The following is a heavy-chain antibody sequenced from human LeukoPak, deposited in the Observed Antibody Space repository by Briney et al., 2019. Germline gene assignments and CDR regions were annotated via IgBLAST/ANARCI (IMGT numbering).Heavy chain of an antibody. J-gene: IGHJ6*03. Sequence: PGGCLRLSCAVSGFTFSSYAMHWVRQAPGKGLEWVAFIRYDGSNKYYADSVKGRFTISRDNAKNSLYLQMNSLGPEDTAVYYCARDPYSGNYGNYYYYYMDVWGKGTTVTISS. CDR3: ARDPYSGNYGNYYYYYMDV. CDR2: IRYDGSNK. D-gene: IGHD1-26*01. V-gene: IGHV3-30*02. CDR1: GFTFSSYA.